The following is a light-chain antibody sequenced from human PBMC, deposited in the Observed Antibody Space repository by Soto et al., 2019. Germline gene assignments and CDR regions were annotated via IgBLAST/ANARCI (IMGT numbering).Light chain of an antibody. V-gene: IGLV2-11*01. CDR2: DVT. J-gene: IGLJ3*02. CDR1: SSDVGGYNY. Sequence: QSALTQPRSGSGSPGQSVTISCTGTSSDVGGYNYVSWYQQHPGKAPKLMIYDVTKRPSGVPDRFSGSKSGNTASLTISGLQAEDEADYYCCSYGGSYTVFGGGIKLTVL. CDR3: CSYGGSYTV.